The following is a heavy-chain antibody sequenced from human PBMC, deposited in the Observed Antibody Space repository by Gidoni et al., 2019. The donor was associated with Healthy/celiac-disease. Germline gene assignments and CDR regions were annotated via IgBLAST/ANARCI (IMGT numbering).Heavy chain of an antibody. CDR2: IYHSGST. V-gene: IGHV4-4*03. J-gene: IGHJ2*01. CDR3: ARVRGQQLGYWYFDL. Sequence: QVQLQESGPGLVKHPVTLSLPCAVSSDSISSSNWLSWVRQPPGKGLEWIGAIYHSGSTNYNPSLKSRVTISVDKSKNQFSLKLSSVTAADTAVYYWARVRGQQLGYWYFDLWGRGTLVTVSS. D-gene: IGHD6-13*01. CDR1: SDSISSSNW.